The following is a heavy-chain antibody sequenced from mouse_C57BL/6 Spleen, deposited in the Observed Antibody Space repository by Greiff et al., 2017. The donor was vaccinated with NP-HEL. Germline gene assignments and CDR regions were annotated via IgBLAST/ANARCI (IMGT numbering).Heavy chain of an antibody. CDR1: GYTFTSYW. Sequence: QVQLQQPGAELVKPGASVKLSCKASGYTFTSYWMHWVKQRPGQGLEWIGMIHPNSGSTNYNEKFKSKATLTVDKSSSTAYMQLRSLTSEDSAVYYCARRYYYGSSLYWYFDVWGTGTTVTVSS. V-gene: IGHV1-64*01. J-gene: IGHJ1*03. D-gene: IGHD1-1*01. CDR3: ARRYYYGSSLYWYFDV. CDR2: IHPNSGST.